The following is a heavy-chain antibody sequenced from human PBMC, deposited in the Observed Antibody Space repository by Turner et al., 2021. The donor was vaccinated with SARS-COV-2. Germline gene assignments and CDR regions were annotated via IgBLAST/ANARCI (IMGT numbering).Heavy chain of an antibody. CDR3: ATGVAVAGTPSDYYYYYGMDV. V-gene: IGHV1-24*01. J-gene: IGHJ6*02. CDR1: GYTLTELS. Sequence: QVQLVQSGAAVKKPGAPVKVSCKVSGYTLTELSMHWVRQAPGKGLEWMGGFDPEDGETIYAQKFQGRVTMTEDTSTDTAYMELSSLRSEDTAVYYCATGVAVAGTPSDYYYYYGMDVWGQGTTVTVSS. CDR2: FDPEDGET. D-gene: IGHD6-19*01.